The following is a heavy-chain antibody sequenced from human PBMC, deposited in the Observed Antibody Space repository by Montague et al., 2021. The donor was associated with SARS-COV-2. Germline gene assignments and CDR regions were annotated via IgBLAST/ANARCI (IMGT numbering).Heavy chain of an antibody. CDR3: ARDGNSSGWNGLHWFDP. CDR2: IYNSGST. CDR1: IGSISSGSYY. V-gene: IGHV4-61*02. J-gene: IGHJ5*02. D-gene: IGHD6-25*01. Sequence: TLSLTCTVSIGSISSGSYYWGWIRQPPGKGLEWIGSIYNSGSTNYNPSLKSRVTISVDTSKNQFSLKLSSVTAADTAVYYCARDGNSSGWNGLHWFDPWGQGTLVTVSS.